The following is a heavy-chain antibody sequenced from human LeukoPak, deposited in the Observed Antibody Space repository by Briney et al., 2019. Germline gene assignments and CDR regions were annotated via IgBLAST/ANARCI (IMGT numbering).Heavy chain of an antibody. CDR3: ARGHCSGGSCWNNWFDP. D-gene: IGHD2-15*01. CDR1: GGSFSGYY. J-gene: IGHJ5*02. Sequence: SETLSLTCAVYGGSFSGYYWSWIRQPPGKGLEWIGEINHSGSTNYNPSLKSRVTILVDTSKNQFSLKLSSVTAADTAVYYCARGHCSGGSCWNNWFDPWGQGTLVTVSS. CDR2: INHSGST. V-gene: IGHV4-34*01.